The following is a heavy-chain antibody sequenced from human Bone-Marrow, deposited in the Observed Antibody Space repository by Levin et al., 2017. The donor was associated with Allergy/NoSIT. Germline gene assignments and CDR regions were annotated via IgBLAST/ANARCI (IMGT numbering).Heavy chain of an antibody. CDR1: GFTFSSYW. V-gene: IGHV3-7*01. Sequence: PGGSLRLSCAASGFTFSSYWMSWVRQAPGKGLEWVANIKQDGSEKYYVDSVKGRFTISRDNAKNSLYLQMNSLRAEDTAVYYCARESRVVEWVLLTPYYYYYGMDVWGQGTTVTVSS. J-gene: IGHJ6*02. D-gene: IGHD3-3*01. CDR2: IKQDGSEK. CDR3: ARESRVVEWVLLTPYYYYYGMDV.